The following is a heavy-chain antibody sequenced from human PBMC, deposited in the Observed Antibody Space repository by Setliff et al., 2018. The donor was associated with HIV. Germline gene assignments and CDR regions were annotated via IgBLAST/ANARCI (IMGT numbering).Heavy chain of an antibody. J-gene: IGHJ5*02. Sequence: PGGSLRLSCAASGFTVNSDYMSWVRQAPGKGLEWVGHIKSKTDGGTAEYAAPMKDRFTLSRDDSKNTLFLEISSLRTEDTAVYYCARVLLRTNPLYGVASNWFDPWGQGTLVTVS. CDR1: GFTVNSDY. D-gene: IGHD2-8*01. CDR2: IKSKTDGGTA. CDR3: ARVLLRTNPLYGVASNWFDP. V-gene: IGHV3-15*01.